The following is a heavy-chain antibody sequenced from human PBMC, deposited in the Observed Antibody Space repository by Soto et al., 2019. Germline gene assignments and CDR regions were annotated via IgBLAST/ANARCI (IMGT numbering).Heavy chain of an antibody. CDR2: IYPSDSDT. V-gene: IGHV5-51*01. CDR3: ARGGVSTRTFDY. D-gene: IGHD3-3*01. Sequence: GESLKISCKGSGYSFAGYWIAWVRQMPGKGLELMGIIYPSDSDTRYRPSFQGQVTISADKSISSAYLQWSSLRASDTAMYYCARGGVSTRTFDYWGQGTPVTVSS. J-gene: IGHJ4*02. CDR1: GYSFAGYW.